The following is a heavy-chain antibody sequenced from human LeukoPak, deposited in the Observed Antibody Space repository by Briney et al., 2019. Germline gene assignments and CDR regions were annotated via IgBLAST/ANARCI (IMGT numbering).Heavy chain of an antibody. Sequence: GGSLRLSCAASGFTFSSYWMHWVRQALGRGLVWVSRINSDGSSTNYADSVKGRFTISRDNAKNTLYLQMNSLRAEDTAVYYCARGMVRGVIDYWGQGTLVTVSS. CDR3: ARGMVRGVIDY. CDR2: INSDGSST. D-gene: IGHD3-10*01. V-gene: IGHV3-74*01. J-gene: IGHJ4*02. CDR1: GFTFSSYW.